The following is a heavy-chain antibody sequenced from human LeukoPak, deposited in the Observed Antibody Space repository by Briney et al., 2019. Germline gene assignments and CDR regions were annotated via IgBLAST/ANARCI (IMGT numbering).Heavy chain of an antibody. CDR3: AKDQAAPVDYFDY. V-gene: IGHV3-23*01. D-gene: IGHD6-13*01. CDR2: ISGSGDST. Sequence: GGSLRLSCAASGFTFSSYAMSWVRQAPGKGLEWVSGISGSGDSTRYADSVKGRFTISRDNSKNTLYLQTNSLRAEDTAVYYCAKDQAAPVDYFDYWGQGTLVTVSS. CDR1: GFTFSSYA. J-gene: IGHJ4*02.